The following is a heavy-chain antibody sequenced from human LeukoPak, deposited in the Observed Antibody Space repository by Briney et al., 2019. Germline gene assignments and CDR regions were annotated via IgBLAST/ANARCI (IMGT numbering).Heavy chain of an antibody. CDR3: ARMFRTNWFDP. V-gene: IGHV4-38-2*02. CDR2: IYHSGST. Sequence: PSETLSLTCTVSGYSISSGYYWGWIRQPPGKGLEWIGSIYHSGSTYYNPSLKSRVTISVDTSKNQFSLKLSSVTAADTAVYYCARMFRTNWFDPWGQGTLVTVSS. J-gene: IGHJ5*02. CDR1: GYSISSGYY. D-gene: IGHD3-10*02.